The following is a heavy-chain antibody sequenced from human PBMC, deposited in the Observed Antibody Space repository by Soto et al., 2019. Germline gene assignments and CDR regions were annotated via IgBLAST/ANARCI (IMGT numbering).Heavy chain of an antibody. V-gene: IGHV4-31*03. J-gene: IGHJ4*02. CDR1: GGSISSGGYY. CDR2: IYYSGST. D-gene: IGHD4-17*01. Sequence: PSETLSLTCTVSGGSISSGGYYWSWIRQHPGKGLEWIGYIYYSGSTYYNPSLKSRVTISVDTSKNQFSLKLSSVTAADTAVYYCARAPYAYGDYVITRFDDWRQGTLVIVSS. CDR3: ARAPYAYGDYVITRFDD.